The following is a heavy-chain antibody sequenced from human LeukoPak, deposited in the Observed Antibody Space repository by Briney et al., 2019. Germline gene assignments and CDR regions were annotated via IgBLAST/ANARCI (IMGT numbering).Heavy chain of an antibody. D-gene: IGHD2-15*01. CDR1: GSTFSGSA. CDR2: IRSKANSYAT. CDR3: TRLGDIAPFYYYYYMDV. Sequence: GGSLRLSCAASGSTFSGSAMHWVRQASGKGLEWVGRIRSKANSYATAYAASVKGRFTISRDDSKNTAYLQMNSLKTEDTAVYYCTRLGDIAPFYYYYYMDVWGKGTTVTVSS. V-gene: IGHV3-73*01. J-gene: IGHJ6*03.